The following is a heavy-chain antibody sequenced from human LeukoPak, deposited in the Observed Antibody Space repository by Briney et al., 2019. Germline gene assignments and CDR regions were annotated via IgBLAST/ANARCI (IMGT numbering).Heavy chain of an antibody. CDR1: GFTFSSFG. CDR3: ARGRYFDWLLYPFDY. V-gene: IGHV3-23*01. CDR2: ISGSDGST. Sequence: QAGGSLRLSCAASGFTFSSFGMTWVRQAPGMGLEWVSGISGSDGSTYYADSVKGRFTISRDNSKNTLYLQMNSLRAEDTAVYYCARGRYFDWLLYPFDYWGQGTLVTVSS. D-gene: IGHD3-9*01. J-gene: IGHJ4*02.